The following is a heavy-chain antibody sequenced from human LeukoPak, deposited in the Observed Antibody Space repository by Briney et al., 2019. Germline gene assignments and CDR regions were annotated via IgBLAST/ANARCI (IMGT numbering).Heavy chain of an antibody. V-gene: IGHV3-7*01. CDR3: ARLQYSFLYGSGSYGVDY. D-gene: IGHD3-10*01. Sequence: GGSLRLSCAAYGFTFSSYWMSWVRQAPGKGLEWVANIKQDGSGKYYVDSVKGRFTISRDNAKNSLYLQMNSLRAEDTAVYYCARLQYSFLYGSGSYGVDYWGQGTLVTVSS. CDR1: GFTFSSYW. CDR2: IKQDGSGK. J-gene: IGHJ4*02.